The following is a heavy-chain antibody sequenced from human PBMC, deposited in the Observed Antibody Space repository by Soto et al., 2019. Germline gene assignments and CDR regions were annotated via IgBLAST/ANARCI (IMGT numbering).Heavy chain of an antibody. D-gene: IGHD2-2*01. CDR2: IYHSGST. J-gene: IGHJ5*02. Sequence: TLSLTCAVSGVSISSGGYSWSWIRQPPGKGLEWIGYIYHSGSTYYNPSLKSRVTISVDRSKNQFSLKLSSVTAADTAVYYCARAPIYCSSTGCYFWFDPWGQGTLVTVSS. CDR1: GVSISSGGYS. V-gene: IGHV4-30-2*01. CDR3: ARAPIYCSSTGCYFWFDP.